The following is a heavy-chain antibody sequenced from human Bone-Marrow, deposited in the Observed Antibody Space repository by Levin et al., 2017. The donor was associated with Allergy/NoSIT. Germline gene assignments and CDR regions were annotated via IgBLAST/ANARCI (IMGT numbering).Heavy chain of an antibody. CDR1: GGSISSSSYY. J-gene: IGHJ4*02. CDR3: ARDQGLFDWAFDY. V-gene: IGHV4-39*07. Sequence: NTSETLSLTCTVSGGSISSSSYYWGWIRQPPGKGLEWIGIMYYSGTTYYNPSLKSRVTISVGTSKNQFSLKLSSVTAADTAVYYCARDQGLFDWAFDYWGQGTLVTVSS. D-gene: IGHD3-9*01. CDR2: MYYSGTT.